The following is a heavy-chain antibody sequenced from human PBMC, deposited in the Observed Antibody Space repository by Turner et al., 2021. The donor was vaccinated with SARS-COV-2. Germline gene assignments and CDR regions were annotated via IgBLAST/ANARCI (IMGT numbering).Heavy chain of an antibody. D-gene: IGHD3-10*01. CDR1: GGTFSSYA. V-gene: IGHV1-69*01. Sequence: QVQLVQSGAEVKKPGSSVKVSCKASGGTFSSYAISWVRQAPGQGLEWMGGIIPSSGTANYAQKFQGRVTITADESTSTAYMELSSLRSEDTAVYYCARGKNYYGSGSYYPTHYYYGMDVWGQGTTVTVSS. CDR3: ARGKNYYGSGSYYPTHYYYGMDV. J-gene: IGHJ6*02. CDR2: IIPSSGTA.